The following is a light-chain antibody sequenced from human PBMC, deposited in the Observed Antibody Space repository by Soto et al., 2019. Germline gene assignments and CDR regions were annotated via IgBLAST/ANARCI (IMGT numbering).Light chain of an antibody. CDR1: SSDVGGYNY. J-gene: IGLJ1*01. V-gene: IGLV2-14*03. CDR3: SSYTSSSTRV. CDR2: DVS. Sequence: QSVLTQPASVSGSPGQSITISCTGTSSDVGGYNYVSWYQQHPGKAPKLMIYDVSNRPSGVSNRFSGPKSGNTASLTISGLQTEDEADYYCSSYTSSSTRVFGTGTKVTV.